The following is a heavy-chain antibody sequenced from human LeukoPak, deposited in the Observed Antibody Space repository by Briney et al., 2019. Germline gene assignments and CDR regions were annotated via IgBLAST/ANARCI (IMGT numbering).Heavy chain of an antibody. Sequence: PGGSLRLSCTASGFTFGDYAMSWVRQAPGKGLEWVGFIRSKAYGGTTEYAASVKGRFTISRDDSKSIAYLQMNSLKTEDTAVYYCTRVGNPITMVRGVTPPFDYWGQGTLVIVSS. D-gene: IGHD3-10*01. J-gene: IGHJ4*02. CDR2: IRSKAYGGTT. CDR3: TRVGNPITMVRGVTPPFDY. CDR1: GFTFGDYA. V-gene: IGHV3-49*04.